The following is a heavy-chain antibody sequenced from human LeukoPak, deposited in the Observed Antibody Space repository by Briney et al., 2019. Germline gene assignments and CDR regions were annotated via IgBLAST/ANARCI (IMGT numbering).Heavy chain of an antibody. V-gene: IGHV1-69*05. CDR2: IISRLGTV. J-gene: IGHJ1*01. Sequence: RASLKVSCKASGGTFSNYGVSWVRPAPGQGLGWRGGIISRLGTVYYAQWFQDRVTITTDASTSTAYLELRSLRSEDTAVYYCARDRYYDSTGYHYESGDWGQGTMVTVSS. CDR1: GGTFSNYG. D-gene: IGHD3-16*01. CDR3: ARDRYYDSTGYHYESGD.